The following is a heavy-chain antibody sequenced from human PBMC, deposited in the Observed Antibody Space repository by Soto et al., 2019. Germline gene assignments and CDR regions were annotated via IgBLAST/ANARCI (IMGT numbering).Heavy chain of an antibody. J-gene: IGHJ4*02. D-gene: IGHD2-2*01. CDR1: GDSVSSNSAA. CDR2: TYYRSKWYN. Sequence: PSQTLSLTCAISGDSVSSNSAAWNWIRQSPSRGLEWLGRTYYRSKWYNDYAVSVRSRITINPDTSKNQFSLQLNSVTPEDTAVYYCARDHRDRYCSSNSCHELLFDYWGQGTLVTVSS. CDR3: ARDHRDRYCSSNSCHELLFDY. V-gene: IGHV6-1*01.